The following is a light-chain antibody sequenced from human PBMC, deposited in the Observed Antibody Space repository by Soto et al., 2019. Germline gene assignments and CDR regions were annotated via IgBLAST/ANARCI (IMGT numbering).Light chain of an antibody. CDR2: EVS. Sequence: QSALTQPASVSGSPGQSITISCTGTSSDVGGYNYVSWYQQHPGKAPKLMIYEVSNRPSGVPDRFSGSKSDNTASLTVSGLQAEDEADYYCSSYAGSNTVIFGGGTKVTVL. V-gene: IGLV2-8*01. J-gene: IGLJ2*01. CDR1: SSDVGGYNY. CDR3: SSYAGSNTVI.